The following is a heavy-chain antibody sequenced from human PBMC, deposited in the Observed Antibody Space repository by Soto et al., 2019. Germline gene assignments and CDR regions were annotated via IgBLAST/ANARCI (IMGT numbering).Heavy chain of an antibody. Sequence: QVQLVESGGGVVQPGRSLTLSCEVSGFTLSNSGIHWVRQAPDNGLEWVATIAYEGKTANYADSAKGRFTISRDISKSTVYLQMNSRRREDTATYFCAKSTSGYGGASGSWGQGTVVSVSS. V-gene: IGHV3-30*18. CDR1: GFTLSNSG. CDR2: IAYEGKTA. J-gene: IGHJ5*02. D-gene: IGHD4-17*01. CDR3: AKSTSGYGGASGS.